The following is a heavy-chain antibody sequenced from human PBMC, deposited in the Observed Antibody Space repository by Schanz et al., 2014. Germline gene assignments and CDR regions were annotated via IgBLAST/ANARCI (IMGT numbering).Heavy chain of an antibody. CDR2: ISNGGGGYI. CDR1: GFTFRGYA. D-gene: IGHD1-20*01. CDR3: ARRITGTHHNPYYHGMDV. Sequence: EVQLLESGGDLVQPGGSLRLSCVVSGFTFRGYAMSWVRQAPGKGLQWVSTISNGGGGYISYADFVKGRFTISRDNSMNTLSLQMNGLSADDTAIYYCARRITGTHHNPYYHGMDVWGQGTTVTVSS. J-gene: IGHJ6*02. V-gene: IGHV3-23*01.